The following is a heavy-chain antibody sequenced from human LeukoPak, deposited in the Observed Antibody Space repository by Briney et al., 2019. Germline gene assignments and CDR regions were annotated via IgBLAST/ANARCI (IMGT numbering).Heavy chain of an antibody. Sequence: GSSVEVSCKAPRGTFSNYAISWVRQAPGQGLKWMGGIIPIFGTEKYGQKFQGRVTITTDESTSTAYMELSSLRFEDTAVYYCARGTWTTVGYPYFYYLEVLGEGTKVNGS. CDR1: RGTFSNYA. J-gene: IGHJ6*03. V-gene: IGHV1-69*05. CDR3: ARGTWTTVGYPYFYYLEV. CDR2: IIPIFGTE. D-gene: IGHD4-17*01.